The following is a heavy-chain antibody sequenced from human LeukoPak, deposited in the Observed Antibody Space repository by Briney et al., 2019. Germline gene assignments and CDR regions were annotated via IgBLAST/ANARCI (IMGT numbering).Heavy chain of an antibody. CDR2: INHSGST. CDR3: ARKRDTIFGVVPFDY. J-gene: IGHJ4*02. Sequence: SETLSLTCAVYGGSFSGYYWSWIRQPPGKGLEWIGEINHSGSTNYNPSLKSRVTISVDTSKNQFSLKLSSVTAADTAVYYCARKRDTIFGVVPFDYWGQGTLVTVSS. V-gene: IGHV4-34*01. CDR1: GGSFSGYY. D-gene: IGHD3-3*01.